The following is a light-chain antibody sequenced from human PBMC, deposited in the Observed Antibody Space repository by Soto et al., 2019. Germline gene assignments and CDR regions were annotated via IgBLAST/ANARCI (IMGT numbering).Light chain of an antibody. CDR2: AVS. V-gene: IGLV2-8*01. CDR3: SPYVGLNHLV. Sequence: QSALTQPPSASGSPGQSVTISCTGTSTDVGAYNFVSWYQQHPGKAPKLMIYAVSKRPSGVPDRFSGSKSGNTASLTVSGLQADEEADFYCSPYVGLNHLVFGGGTKLTVL. CDR1: STDVGAYNF. J-gene: IGLJ2*01.